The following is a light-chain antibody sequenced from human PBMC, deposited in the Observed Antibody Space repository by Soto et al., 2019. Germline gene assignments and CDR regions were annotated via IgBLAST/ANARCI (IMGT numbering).Light chain of an antibody. J-gene: IGKJ5*01. CDR2: AAS. V-gene: IGKV1-9*01. Sequence: VHLTQYPSFLSASVGDSVNIVCRASQGISTYLAWYQQKPGKAPKLLIYAASTLQSGVPLSFSGSGYGTSFNLTISSLQPEDFETYYCQQLLSYPITFGQGTRLEIK. CDR1: QGISTY. CDR3: QQLLSYPIT.